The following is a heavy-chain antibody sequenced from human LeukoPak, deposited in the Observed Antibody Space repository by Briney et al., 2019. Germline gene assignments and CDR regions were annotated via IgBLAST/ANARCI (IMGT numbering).Heavy chain of an antibody. D-gene: IGHD3-22*01. J-gene: IGHJ4*02. CDR1: GGSISSGSYY. V-gene: IGHV4-61*02. Sequence: SQTLSLTCTVSGGSISSGSYYWSWIRQPAGKGLEWIGRIYTSGSTNYNPSLKSRVTISVDTSKNQFSLKLSSVTAADTAVYYCARELPHYYYDSSGYFDYWGQGTLATVSS. CDR2: IYTSGST. CDR3: ARELPHYYYDSSGYFDY.